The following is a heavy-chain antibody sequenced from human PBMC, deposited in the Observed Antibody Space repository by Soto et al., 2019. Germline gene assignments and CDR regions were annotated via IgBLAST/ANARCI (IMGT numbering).Heavy chain of an antibody. V-gene: IGHV2-5*02. J-gene: IGHJ6*02. CDR3: IQSRCGGDCLQSYASYYYYGMDV. Sequence: QITLKESGPTLVKPTQTLTLTCTFSAFSLSTGGVGVGWIRQPPGKALEWLALIYWDDDKRYSPSLRSRLTITKDTYKNPVVLTLTNMDTVDTSTYYCIQSRCGGDCLQSYASYYYYGMDVWGQGTTVTVSS. CDR1: AFSLSTGGVG. D-gene: IGHD2-21*02. CDR2: IYWDDDK.